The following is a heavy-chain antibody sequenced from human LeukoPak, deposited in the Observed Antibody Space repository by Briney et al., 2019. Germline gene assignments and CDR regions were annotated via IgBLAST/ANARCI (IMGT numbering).Heavy chain of an antibody. V-gene: IGHV4-34*01. CDR3: ARGDYYYGSGSLAYFDS. D-gene: IGHD3-10*01. Sequence: PSETLSLTCAVYGGSFSGYYWSWIRQPPGKGLEWIGEINHSGSTNYNPSLKSRVTISVDTSKNQFSLKLSSVTAADTAVYYCARGDYYYGSGSLAYFDSWGQGTLVTVSS. CDR1: GGSFSGYY. CDR2: INHSGST. J-gene: IGHJ4*02.